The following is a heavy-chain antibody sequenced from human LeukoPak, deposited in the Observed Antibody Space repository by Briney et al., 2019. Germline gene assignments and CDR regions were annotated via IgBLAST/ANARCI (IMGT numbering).Heavy chain of an antibody. D-gene: IGHD2-8*02. CDR1: GGSISNYF. V-gene: IGHV4-59*12. Sequence: PSETLSLTCTVSGGSISNYFWSWVRQTPGKGPEWIGYISDSGSTNYNPSLKSRVTISLDTPKNQFSLKLSSVTAADTAVYYCARERPTGNFDYWGQGTLVTVSS. CDR3: ARERPTGNFDY. CDR2: ISDSGST. J-gene: IGHJ4*02.